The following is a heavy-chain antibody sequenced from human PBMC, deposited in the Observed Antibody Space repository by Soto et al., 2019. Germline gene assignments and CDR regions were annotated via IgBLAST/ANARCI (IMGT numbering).Heavy chain of an antibody. CDR2: IYPGDSET. J-gene: IGHJ4*02. Sequence: LGESQKISCQCSGYTFSNFWIAWVRQLPGKGLEYMGIIYPGDSETRYSPSFHGKVTISADRSIGTAYLQWSSLEASDSAFYFCARSPRSSPYFDYWGQGALVTVSS. V-gene: IGHV5-51*01. CDR1: GYTFSNFW. D-gene: IGHD6-13*01. CDR3: ARSPRSSPYFDY.